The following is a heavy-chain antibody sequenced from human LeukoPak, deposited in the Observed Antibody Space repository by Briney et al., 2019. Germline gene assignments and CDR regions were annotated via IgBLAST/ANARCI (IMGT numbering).Heavy chain of an antibody. J-gene: IGHJ4*02. D-gene: IGHD6-19*01. CDR2: TXSSGSTI. CDR1: GFTFSDYY. Sequence: GGSLRLSCAASGFTFSDYYMSWIRQAPGKGLEWVSYTXSSGSTIYYADSVXXRFTISRDNAKNSLYLQMNSLRAEDTAGYYCARAVXSGWDLTFFFDYWGQGTLVTVSS. CDR3: ARAVXSGWDLTFFFDY. V-gene: IGHV3-11*01.